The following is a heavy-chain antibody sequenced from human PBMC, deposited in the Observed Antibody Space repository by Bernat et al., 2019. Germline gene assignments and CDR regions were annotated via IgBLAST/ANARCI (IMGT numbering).Heavy chain of an antibody. CDR2: IYTSSPYI. Sequence: EVRLLESGGGLVKPGGSLILSCAASGFTFITYSMRWFRQAPGKGLEWISYIYTSSPYIYYADSVKGRFTISRDNAKHSLYLQMRSLRAEDTAVYYCARDIVMAVAGIYSDNWGQGTLVTVSS. D-gene: IGHD6-19*01. V-gene: IGHV3-21*05. J-gene: IGHJ4*02. CDR1: GFTFITYS. CDR3: ARDIVMAVAGIYSDN.